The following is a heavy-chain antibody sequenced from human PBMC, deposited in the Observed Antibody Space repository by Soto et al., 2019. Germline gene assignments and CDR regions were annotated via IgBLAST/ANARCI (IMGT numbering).Heavy chain of an antibody. CDR2: IYYSGST. J-gene: IGHJ4*02. Sequence: SETLSLTCTVSGGSISSGDYYWSWIRQPPGKGLEWIGYIYYSGSTYYNPSLKSRVTISVDTSKNQFSLKLSSVTAADTAVYYCASSSTWHIIDYWGQGTLVTVSS. CDR1: GGSISSGDYY. CDR3: ASSSTWHIIDY. V-gene: IGHV4-30-4*01. D-gene: IGHD6-13*01.